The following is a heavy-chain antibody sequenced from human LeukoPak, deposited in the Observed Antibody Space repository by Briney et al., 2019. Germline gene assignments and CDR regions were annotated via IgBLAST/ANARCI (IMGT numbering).Heavy chain of an antibody. J-gene: IGHJ4*02. CDR1: GFTFSSYG. V-gene: IGHV3-30*18. Sequence: AGGSLRLSCAASGFTFSSYGMHWVRQAPGKGLEWVAVISYDGSNKYYADSVKGRFTISRDNSKNTLYLQMNSLRAEDTAVYYCAKDTHDYGDLDYWGQGTLVTVSS. D-gene: IGHD4-17*01. CDR3: AKDTHDYGDLDY. CDR2: ISYDGSNK.